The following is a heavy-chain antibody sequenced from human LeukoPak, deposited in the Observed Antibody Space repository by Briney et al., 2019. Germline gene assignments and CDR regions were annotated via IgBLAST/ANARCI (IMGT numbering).Heavy chain of an antibody. J-gene: IGHJ3*02. CDR2: ISGGGGNT. CDR1: KFAFSSYA. V-gene: IGHV3-23*01. CDR3: GKNRYSGSLSPFDI. D-gene: IGHD1-26*01. Sequence: GGSLRLSCAASKFAFSSYAMSWVRQAPGKGLEWVSAISGGGGNTYYADSVKGRFTISRDNSKNTLYLQMNSLRAGDTAVYYCGKNRYSGSLSPFDIWGQGTMVTVSS.